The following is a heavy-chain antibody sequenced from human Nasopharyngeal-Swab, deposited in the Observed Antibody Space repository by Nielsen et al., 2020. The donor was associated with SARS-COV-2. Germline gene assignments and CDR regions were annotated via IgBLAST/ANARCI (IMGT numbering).Heavy chain of an antibody. CDR3: ARYSGSYYWFDP. Sequence: SETLSLTCTVAGGSISSYYWSWIRQPPGKGLEWIGYIYYSGSTNYNPSLKSRVTISVDTSKNQFSLKLSSVTAADTAVYYCARYSGSYYWFDPWGQGTLVTVSS. D-gene: IGHD1-26*01. CDR2: IYYSGST. J-gene: IGHJ5*02. CDR1: GGSISSYY. V-gene: IGHV4-59*01.